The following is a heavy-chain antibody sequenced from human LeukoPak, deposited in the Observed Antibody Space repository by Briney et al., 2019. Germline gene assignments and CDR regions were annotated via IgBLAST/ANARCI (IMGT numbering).Heavy chain of an antibody. CDR2: IFYSGST. J-gene: IGHJ4*02. D-gene: IGHD6-19*01. Sequence: SETLSLTCTVSSGSISTSNYYWGWVRQPPGKALEWIGNIFYSGSTYYSPSLKSRVTISLDTSRNQFSLKLSSVTAADTAVYYCARGRYSSGWRAIDYWGQGTLVTVSS. V-gene: IGHV4-39*07. CDR1: SGSISTSNYY. CDR3: ARGRYSSGWRAIDY.